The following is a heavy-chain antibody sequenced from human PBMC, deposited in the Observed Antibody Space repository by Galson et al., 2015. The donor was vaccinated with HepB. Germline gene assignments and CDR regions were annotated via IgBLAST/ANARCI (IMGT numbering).Heavy chain of an antibody. CDR2: IIPIFGTA. D-gene: IGHD1-26*01. V-gene: IGHV1-69*13. CDR1: GGTFTSYA. CDR3: ARSGGEDGLLDY. Sequence: SVKVSCKASGGTFTSYAISWVRQAPGQGLEWMGGIIPIFGTANYAQKFQGRVTITADESTSTAYMELSSLRSEDTAVYYCARSGGEDGLLDYWGQGTLVTVSS. J-gene: IGHJ4*02.